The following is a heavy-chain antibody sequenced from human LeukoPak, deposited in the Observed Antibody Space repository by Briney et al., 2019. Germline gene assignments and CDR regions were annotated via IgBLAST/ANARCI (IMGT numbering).Heavy chain of an antibody. V-gene: IGHV3-74*01. Sequence: PGGSLRLSCAASGFTFSSFWMHWVRQVPGKGLVWVSRVNSDGTSTTYADSVKGRFTISRDNAKNTLYLQMTSLTTEDTAGYYCAAPGNGASGPFDFWGQGTLVTVSS. CDR3: AAPGNGASGPFDF. CDR1: GFTFSSFW. CDR2: VNSDGTST. J-gene: IGHJ4*02. D-gene: IGHD3-10*01.